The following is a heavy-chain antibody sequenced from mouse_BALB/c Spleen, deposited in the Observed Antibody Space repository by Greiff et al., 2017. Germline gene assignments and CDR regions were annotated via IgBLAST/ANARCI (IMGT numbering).Heavy chain of an antibody. Sequence: DVQLQESGGGLVQPGGSLRLSCATSGFTFTDYYMSWVRQPPGKALEWLGFIRNKANGYTTEYSASVKGRFTISRDNSQSILYLQMNTLRAEDSATYYCARDRGEMDYWGQGTSVTVSS. CDR2: IRNKANGYTT. V-gene: IGHV7-3*02. CDR3: ARDRGEMDY. J-gene: IGHJ4*01. CDR1: GFTFTDYY.